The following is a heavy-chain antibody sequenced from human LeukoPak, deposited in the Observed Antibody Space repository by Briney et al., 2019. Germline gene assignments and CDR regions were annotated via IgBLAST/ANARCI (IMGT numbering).Heavy chain of an antibody. CDR2: INPSGGST. D-gene: IGHD3-10*01. J-gene: IGHJ4*02. CDR1: GYIFTNYY. Sequence: ASVKVSCKASGYIFTNYYMHWVRQAPGQGLEWMGTINPSGGSTTYAQKFQGRVTMTRDTSTSTVYMELSSLRSEDTTVYYCARDHGSAYYRAPRHWGQGTLVTVSS. CDR3: ARDHGSAYYRAPRH. V-gene: IGHV1-46*01.